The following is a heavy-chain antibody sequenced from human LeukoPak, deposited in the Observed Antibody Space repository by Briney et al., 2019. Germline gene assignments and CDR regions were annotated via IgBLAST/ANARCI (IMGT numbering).Heavy chain of an antibody. V-gene: IGHV3-64*01. CDR3: ARRSSGWYSDY. D-gene: IGHD6-19*01. J-gene: IGHJ4*02. Sequence: GGSLRLSCAASGFTFTSYAMHWVRQAPGKGLEYVSAISSNGGSTYYANSVKGRFTISRDNSKSTLYLQMGSLRAEDMAVYYCARRSSGWYSDYWGQGTLVTVSS. CDR1: GFTFTSYA. CDR2: ISSNGGST.